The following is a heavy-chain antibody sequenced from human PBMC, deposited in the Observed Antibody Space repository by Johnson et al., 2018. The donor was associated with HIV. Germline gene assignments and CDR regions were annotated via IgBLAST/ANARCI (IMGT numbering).Heavy chain of an antibody. CDR2: ISSSGSTI. J-gene: IGHJ3*02. V-gene: IGHV3-11*04. CDR1: GLTFSDYD. Sequence: QVQLVESGGGLVQPGGSLRLSCAASGLTFSDYDMSWIRQAPGKGLEWVSYISSSGSTIYYADSVKGRFTISRDNSKNTLYLQMNSLRVDDTAIYYCARAYTYGAFDIWGQGTIVTVSS. CDR3: ARAYTYGAFDI. D-gene: IGHD5-18*01.